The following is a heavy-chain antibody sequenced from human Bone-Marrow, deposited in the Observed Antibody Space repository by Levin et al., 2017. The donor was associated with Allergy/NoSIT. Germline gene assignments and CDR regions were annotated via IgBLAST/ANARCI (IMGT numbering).Heavy chain of an antibody. V-gene: IGHV4-34*01. D-gene: IGHD3-3*01. CDR1: GGSFSGYS. CDR3: ARRLISRLLRSYFDY. Sequence: SETLSLTCAVYGGSFSGYSWSWIRQSPGKGLEWIGEVNPSGSTNYHPSFKSRVTISVDTSKSQFSLKVNSLTAADTAIYYCARRLISRLLRSYFDYWGQGTPVTVSS. J-gene: IGHJ4*02. CDR2: VNPSGST.